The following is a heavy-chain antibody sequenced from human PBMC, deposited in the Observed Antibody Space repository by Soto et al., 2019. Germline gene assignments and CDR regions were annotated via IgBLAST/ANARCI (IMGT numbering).Heavy chain of an antibody. CDR1: GFTFSSYA. J-gene: IGHJ4*02. D-gene: IGHD3-10*01. CDR2: ISGSGGST. CDR3: AKSLWFGELWADY. Sequence: PGGSLRLSCAASGFTFSSYAMSWVRQAPGKGLEWVSAISGSGGSTYYADSVKGRLTISRDNSKNTLYLQMNSLRAEDTAVYYCAKSLWFGELWADYWGQGTLVTVSS. V-gene: IGHV3-23*01.